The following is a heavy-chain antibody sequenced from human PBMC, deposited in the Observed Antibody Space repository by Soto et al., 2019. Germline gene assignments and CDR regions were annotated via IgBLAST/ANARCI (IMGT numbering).Heavy chain of an antibody. V-gene: IGHV3-7*04. J-gene: IGHJ4*01. Sequence: PGGSLRLSCVVSGFSLSVYWMSWVRQAPGKGLEWVANINEDGTTTYYVDSVKGRFTISRDNAKNSLYLQMNSLRVEDTAVYYCVRDYFGPGPYWGQGTLVTVSS. CDR1: GFSLSVYW. CDR2: INEDGTTT. D-gene: IGHD3-10*01. CDR3: VRDYFGPGPY.